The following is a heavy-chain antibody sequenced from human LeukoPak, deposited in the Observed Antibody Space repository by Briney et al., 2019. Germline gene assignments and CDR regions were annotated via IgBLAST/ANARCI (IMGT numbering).Heavy chain of an antibody. Sequence: ASVEVSCKASGGTFSSYAISWVRHARGQGVEWMGLINPSAASRSYTQEFQGRVTVTRDTSTSTVYMELSSLRSEDTSVYYCARGGTTTVSPPEYWGQGTLVTVSS. D-gene: IGHD4-17*01. CDR3: ARGGTTTVSPPEY. V-gene: IGHV1-46*01. J-gene: IGHJ4*02. CDR2: INPSAASR. CDR1: GGTFSSYA.